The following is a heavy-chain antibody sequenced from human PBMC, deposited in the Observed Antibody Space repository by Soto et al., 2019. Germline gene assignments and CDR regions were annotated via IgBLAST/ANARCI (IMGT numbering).Heavy chain of an antibody. V-gene: IGHV3-23*01. CDR3: ARRILGSTTRPNYWYCDL. Sequence: ESGGGLVQPGGSLRLSCAGSGFTFINYAMNWVRQAPGKGLEWVSSISGGGDAAFFPDSVRGRFTISRDNSKNTVTLQMNSLGVDDTAVYYCARRILGSTTRPNYWYCDLWGRGTLVTVSS. D-gene: IGHD7-27*01. CDR1: GFTFINYA. J-gene: IGHJ2*01. CDR2: ISGGGDAA.